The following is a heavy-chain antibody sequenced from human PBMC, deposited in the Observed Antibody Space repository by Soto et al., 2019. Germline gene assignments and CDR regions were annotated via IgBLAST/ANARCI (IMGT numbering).Heavy chain of an antibody. CDR2: IYYSGST. V-gene: IGHV4-39*01. J-gene: IGHJ6*02. CDR1: GCSISSSSYY. Sequence: SETLSLPGPASGCSISSSSYYWGWIRQPPGKGLEWIGSIYYSGSTYYNPSLKSRVTISVDTSKNQLSLKLSSVTAADTAVYYCARRAAAGLNYYYYYGMDVWGQGTTVTVSS. CDR3: ARRAAAGLNYYYYYGMDV. D-gene: IGHD6-13*01.